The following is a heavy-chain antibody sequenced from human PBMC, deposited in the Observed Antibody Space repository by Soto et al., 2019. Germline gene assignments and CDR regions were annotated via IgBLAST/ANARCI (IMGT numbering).Heavy chain of an antibody. CDR3: ARASVLDYYDSSGYYIDY. CDR1: GGTFSSYA. D-gene: IGHD3-22*01. J-gene: IGHJ4*02. CDR2: IIPIFGTA. Sequence: ASVKVSCKASGGTFSSYAISWARQAPGQGLEWMGGIIPIFGTANYAQKFQGRVAITADESTSTAYMELSSLRSEDTAVYYCARASVLDYYDSSGYYIDYWGQGTLVTVSS. V-gene: IGHV1-69*13.